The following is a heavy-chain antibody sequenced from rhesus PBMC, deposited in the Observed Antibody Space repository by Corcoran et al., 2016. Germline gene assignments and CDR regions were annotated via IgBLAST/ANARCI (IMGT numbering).Heavy chain of an antibody. CDR3: ASKDSGSYYSDWYFDL. CDR1: GGSISSSNC. Sequence: QVQLQESGPAVVKPSETLSLTCAVSGGSISSSNCRSWIRQPPVKGLQWIGRIYGSGGSTEYNPSLQSRVTISIDTSKNQFSLKLSSVTAADTAVYYCASKDSGSYYSDWYFDLWGPGTPITISS. J-gene: IGHJ2*01. D-gene: IGHD3-16*01. V-gene: IGHV4-93*02. CDR2: IYGSGGST.